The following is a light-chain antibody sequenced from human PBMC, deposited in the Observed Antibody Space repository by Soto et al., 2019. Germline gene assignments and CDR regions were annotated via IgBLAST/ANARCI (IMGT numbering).Light chain of an antibody. CDR3: QQHSQWPIT. CDR1: QTIGRN. V-gene: IGKV3-15*01. J-gene: IGKJ5*01. CDR2: YIS. Sequence: EIVMTQSPGTLSLSPGETATLSCRASQTIGRNYLAWYQQKPGQAPRLLIYYISTRAADSPARFSGSGSGTDFTLTISSLQSEDSGVYYCQQHSQWPITFGQGTRLEIK.